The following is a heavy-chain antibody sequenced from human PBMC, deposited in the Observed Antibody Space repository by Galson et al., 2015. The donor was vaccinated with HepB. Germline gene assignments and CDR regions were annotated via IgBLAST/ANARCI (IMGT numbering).Heavy chain of an antibody. CDR2: ISAYNGNT. Sequence: QSGAEVKKPGASVKVSCKASGYTFTNFGISWVRQAPGQGLEWMAWISAYNGNTDYARKLQGRVTMTTDTSTSTAYMELRSLTSDDTAVYHCATARYSTSPPDNWGQGTLVTVSS. J-gene: IGHJ4*02. D-gene: IGHD6-6*01. V-gene: IGHV1-18*01. CDR1: GYTFTNFG. CDR3: ATARYSTSPPDN.